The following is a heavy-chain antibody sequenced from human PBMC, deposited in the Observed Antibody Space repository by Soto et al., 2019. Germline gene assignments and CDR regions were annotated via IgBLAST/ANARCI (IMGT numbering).Heavy chain of an antibody. J-gene: IGHJ6*02. V-gene: IGHV1-69*01. CDR1: GGTFSSYA. Sequence: QVQLVQSGAEVKKPGSSVKVSCKAPGGTFSSYAISWVRQAPGQGLEWMGGIIPIFATAKYAKKFQGRVTITADESTSTGYMELSSLRSEDTAVYYCARSQGGSSSLDIYYYYYYGMDVWGQGTTVTVSS. CDR2: IIPIFATA. CDR3: ARSQGGSSSLDIYYYYYYGMDV. D-gene: IGHD2-15*01.